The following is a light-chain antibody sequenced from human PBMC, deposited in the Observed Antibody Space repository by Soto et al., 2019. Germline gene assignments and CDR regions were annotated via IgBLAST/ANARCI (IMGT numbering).Light chain of an antibody. CDR3: QNYNSVPLT. V-gene: IGKV1-27*01. CDR1: QDISNY. Sequence: GARGTITCRASQDISNYLAWYQHKPGKVPKFLIYAASALQPGVPSRFSGSGSGTDFTLTISSLQPEDVATYYCQNYNSVPLTFGGGTKVDI. CDR2: AAS. J-gene: IGKJ4*01.